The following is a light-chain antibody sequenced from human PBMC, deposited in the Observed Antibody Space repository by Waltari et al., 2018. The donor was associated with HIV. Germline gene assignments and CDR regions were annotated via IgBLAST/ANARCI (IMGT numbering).Light chain of an antibody. Sequence: QSALTHPASGSGLPWPSITHPSTWTSSGVGEYNVVPWYQQHPGKAPKLMIYEDNKRPSGVSNRFSGSKSGNTASLTISGLQAEDEADYSCCSYAGSSTWVFGGGTKLTVL. CDR2: EDN. CDR1: SSGVGEYNV. J-gene: IGLJ3*02. V-gene: IGLV2-23*01. CDR3: CSYAGSSTWV.